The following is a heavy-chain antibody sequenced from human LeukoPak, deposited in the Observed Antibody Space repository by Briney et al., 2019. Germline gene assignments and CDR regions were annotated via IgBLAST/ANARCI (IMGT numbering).Heavy chain of an antibody. CDR3: ARVHCSSTSCYYGMDV. J-gene: IGHJ6*02. CDR2: IWYDGSNK. CDR1: GFTFSSYG. Sequence: GGSLRLSCAASGFTFSSYGMHWVRQAPGKGLEWVAVIWYDGSNKYYADSVKGRFTISRDNSKNTLYLQMNSLRAEDTAVYYCARVHCSSTSCYYGMDVWGQGTTVTVSS. V-gene: IGHV3-33*01. D-gene: IGHD2-2*01.